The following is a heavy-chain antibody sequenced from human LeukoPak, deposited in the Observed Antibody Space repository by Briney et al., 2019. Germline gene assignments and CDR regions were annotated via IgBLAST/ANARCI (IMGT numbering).Heavy chain of an antibody. Sequence: GRSLRLSCAASGFTFSSYGMHWVRQAPGKGLEWVAVISYDGSNKYYADSVKGRFTISRDNSKNTLYLQMNSLRAEDTAVYYCAKDSTFMVIDDIDYWGQGTLVTVSS. D-gene: IGHD3-22*01. CDR2: ISYDGSNK. CDR1: GFTFSSYG. CDR3: AKDSTFMVIDDIDY. V-gene: IGHV3-30*18. J-gene: IGHJ4*02.